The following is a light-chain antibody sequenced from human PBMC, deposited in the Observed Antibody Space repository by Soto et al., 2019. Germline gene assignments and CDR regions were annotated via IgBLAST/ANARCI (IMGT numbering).Light chain of an antibody. CDR2: DVN. CDR3: CSYAGSSTPYV. V-gene: IGLV2-11*01. J-gene: IGLJ1*01. CDR1: SNDVGRFDY. Sequence: QSVLTQPRSVSGSPGQSVTISCTGTSNDVGRFDYVSWYQQHPGKAPKVIIYDVNERPSGVPNRFSGSRSGNMASLTISGLQADDEADYYCCSYAGSSTPYVFGTGTKVTVL.